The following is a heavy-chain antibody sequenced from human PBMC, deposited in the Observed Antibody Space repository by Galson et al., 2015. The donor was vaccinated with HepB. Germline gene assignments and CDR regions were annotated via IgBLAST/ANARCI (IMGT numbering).Heavy chain of an antibody. CDR2: IGGGGST. CDR3: AKGDVWGSAALNYGMDV. CDR1: GFTFNSYA. V-gene: IGHV3-23*01. J-gene: IGHJ6*02. D-gene: IGHD3-16*01. Sequence: SLRLSCAASGFTFNSYAMTWVRQAPGKGLEWVAAIGGGGSTSYAESVKGRLTISRDNSKNMVFLQMYSLRAEDTAVYYCAKGDVWGSAALNYGMDVWGQGTTVTVSS.